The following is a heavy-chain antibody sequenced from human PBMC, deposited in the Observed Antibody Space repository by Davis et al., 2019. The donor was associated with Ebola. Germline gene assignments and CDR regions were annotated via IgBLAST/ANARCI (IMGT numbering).Heavy chain of an antibody. CDR3: ARVSLLWFGELLYSAGPFDY. J-gene: IGHJ4*02. CDR2: MYYTGTS. D-gene: IGHD3-10*01. CDR1: GGSVSSSSHN. V-gene: IGHV4-39*07. Sequence: SETLSLTCTVSGGSVSSSSHNWGWIRQPPGKGLEWIGSMYYTGTSYYNPSLKSRVTISVDTSKNQFSLKLSSVTAADTAVYYCARVSLLWFGELLYSAGPFDYWGQGTLVTVSS.